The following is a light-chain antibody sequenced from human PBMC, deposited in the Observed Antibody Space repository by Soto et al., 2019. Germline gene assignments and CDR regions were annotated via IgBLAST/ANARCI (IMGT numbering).Light chain of an antibody. CDR1: QSVSSSY. CDR2: GAS. CDR3: PQYGSFTWT. Sequence: EIVLTQSPGTLSLSPGERATLSCRASQSVSSSYLAWYQQKPGQAPRLLIYGASSRATGIPDRFSGSGSGTDFTLTISRLEPEDFAVYYCPQYGSFTWTFGQGTKVDIK. J-gene: IGKJ1*01. V-gene: IGKV3-20*01.